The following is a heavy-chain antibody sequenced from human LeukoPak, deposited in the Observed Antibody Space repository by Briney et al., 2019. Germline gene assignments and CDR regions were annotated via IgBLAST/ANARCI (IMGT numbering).Heavy chain of an antibody. J-gene: IGHJ4*02. Sequence: ASVKVSCKASGYTFTGYYMHWVRQAPGQGLEWMGRINPNSGGTNYAQKFQGRVTMTTDTSISTAYMELSRLRSDDTAVYYCARDLFDYYYDSSGYLNYWGQGTLVTVSS. D-gene: IGHD3-22*01. V-gene: IGHV1-2*06. CDR2: INPNSGGT. CDR3: ARDLFDYYYDSSGYLNY. CDR1: GYTFTGYY.